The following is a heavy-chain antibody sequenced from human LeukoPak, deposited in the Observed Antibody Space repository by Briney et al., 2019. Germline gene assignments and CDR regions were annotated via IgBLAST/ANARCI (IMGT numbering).Heavy chain of an antibody. CDR2: IRGSGGST. CDR1: GFTFSSYT. J-gene: IGHJ4*02. V-gene: IGHV3-23*01. CDR3: AKGQVVVAAALVHFDD. Sequence: GGSLRLSCAASGFTFSSYTMTWVRQSPGKGLEWVSVIRGSGGSTYYADSVKGRFAISRDNSKNTLYLQMNSLRGEDTAVYYCAKGQVVVAAALVHFDDWGQGTLVTVSS. D-gene: IGHD2-15*01.